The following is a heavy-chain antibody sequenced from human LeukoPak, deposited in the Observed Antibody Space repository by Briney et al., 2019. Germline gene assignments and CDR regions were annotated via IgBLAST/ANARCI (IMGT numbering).Heavy chain of an antibody. CDR2: IYDSENT. CDR1: GCSISSNGHY. V-gene: IGHV4-30-2*01. J-gene: IGHJ6*03. Sequence: TLSLTCTVSGCSISSNGHYWSWIRQPPGKGLEWIGYIYDSENTYYIPSLKSRVTISVDRSKNQFSLKLSSVTAADTAVYYCARTPATTGSYMDVWGTGTTVTVSS. D-gene: IGHD4-11*01. CDR3: ARTPATTGSYMDV.